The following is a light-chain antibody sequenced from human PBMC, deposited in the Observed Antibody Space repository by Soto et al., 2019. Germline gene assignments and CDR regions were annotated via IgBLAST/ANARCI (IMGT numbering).Light chain of an antibody. J-gene: IGKJ2*01. V-gene: IGKV1-16*02. CDR2: DAS. CDR1: QGVSNH. Sequence: DIQMTQSPSSLSASVGDRVTITCRASQGVSNHLSWFQQKPGKAPKSLIYDASSLQSGVPSKFRGTGSGTYFTLTSSNLQPKDFATYSCLQYNSYPRTFCPGTKLEIK. CDR3: LQYNSYPRT.